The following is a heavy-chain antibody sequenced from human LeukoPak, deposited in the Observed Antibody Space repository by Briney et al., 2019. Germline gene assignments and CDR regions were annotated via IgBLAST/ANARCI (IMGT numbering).Heavy chain of an antibody. J-gene: IGHJ4*02. CDR3: ARGQQTTVVTPSDY. Sequence: ASVKVSCEASGYIFTGYFIHWVRQAPGQGLEWMGIINPSGGSTSYAQKFQGRVTMTRDTSTNTVYMVLSSLRSEDTAVYYCARGQQTTVVTPSDYWGQGTLVTVSS. CDR2: INPSGGST. V-gene: IGHV1-46*01. CDR1: GYIFTGYF. D-gene: IGHD4-23*01.